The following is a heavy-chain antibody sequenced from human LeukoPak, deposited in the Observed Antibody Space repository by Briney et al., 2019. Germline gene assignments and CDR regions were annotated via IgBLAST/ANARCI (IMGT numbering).Heavy chain of an antibody. CDR1: GFTFSSYW. V-gene: IGHV3-74*01. CDR2: TSPDGRGT. Sequence: GGSLRLSCASSGFTFSSYWMHWVRQAPWKGLMWVSRTSPDGRGTVYEDAVKGRFTITRDNAKNTLYLQMNSLTAEDTAVYYCARDVQVYWYFDLWGRGTLVTVSS. J-gene: IGHJ2*01. CDR3: ARDVQVYWYFDL. D-gene: IGHD1-1*01.